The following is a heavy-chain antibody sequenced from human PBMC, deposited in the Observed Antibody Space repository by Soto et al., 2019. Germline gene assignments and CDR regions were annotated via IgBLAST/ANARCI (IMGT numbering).Heavy chain of an antibody. Sequence: EVQLVESGGGLVQPGRSLRLSCAASGFTFDDYAMHWVRQAPGKGLEWVSGISWNSGSIGYADSVKGRFTISRDNAKNSLYLQMNSLRAEDTALYYCAKGEGLEWLVSVDYWGQGTLVTVSS. CDR2: ISWNSGSI. V-gene: IGHV3-9*01. CDR1: GFTFDDYA. CDR3: AKGEGLEWLVSVDY. J-gene: IGHJ4*02. D-gene: IGHD3-3*01.